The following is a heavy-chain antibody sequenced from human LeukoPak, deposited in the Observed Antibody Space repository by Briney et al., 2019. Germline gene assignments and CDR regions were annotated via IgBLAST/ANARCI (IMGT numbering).Heavy chain of an antibody. CDR1: GYTLTELS. J-gene: IGHJ3*02. CDR3: ATRGYSGYDQGYAFDI. Sequence: ASVKVSCKVSGYTLTELSMHWVRQAPGKGLEWMGGFDPEDGETIYAQKVQGRVTMTEDTSTDTAYMELSSLRSEDTAVYYCATRGYSGYDQGYAFDIWGQGTMVTVSS. V-gene: IGHV1-24*01. CDR2: FDPEDGET. D-gene: IGHD5-12*01.